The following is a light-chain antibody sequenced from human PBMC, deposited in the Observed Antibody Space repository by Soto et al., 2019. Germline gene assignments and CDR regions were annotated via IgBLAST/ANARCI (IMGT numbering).Light chain of an antibody. CDR3: QQYGDSPVT. CDR2: DAS. V-gene: IGKV3-20*01. J-gene: IGKJ1*01. Sequence: EIVMTQSPGTLSLSPWERATLSCRASQSVSSYLAWYQQKPGQAPRLLISDASDRATGIPDRFSGSGSGTDFTLTISRLVPEDFAVYYCQQYGDSPVTFGQGTKVDIK. CDR1: QSVSSY.